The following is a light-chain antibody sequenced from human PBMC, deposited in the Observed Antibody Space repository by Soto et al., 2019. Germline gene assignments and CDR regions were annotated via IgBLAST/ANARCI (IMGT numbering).Light chain of an antibody. J-gene: IGLJ3*02. Sequence: QSALTQPASVSGSPGQSITISCTGTSSDVGGYNYVSWYQQHPGKAPKFMIYEVSNRPSGASNRFSGSKSGNTASLTISGLQAEDEADYYCSSYTSSSTHWVFGGGTKLTVL. CDR2: EVS. CDR3: SSYTSSSTHWV. V-gene: IGLV2-14*01. CDR1: SSDVGGYNY.